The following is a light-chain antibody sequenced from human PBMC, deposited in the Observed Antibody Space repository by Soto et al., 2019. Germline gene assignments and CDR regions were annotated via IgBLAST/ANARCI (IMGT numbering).Light chain of an antibody. CDR1: QSVNSNF. CDR2: AAS. J-gene: IGKJ1*01. Sequence: EILLTQSPGTLSLSPGERATLSCRASQSVNSNFLAWYQQKPGQAPRLLIYAASRRATGLPDRFSGSGSGRDFTLTISRLEPEDFAVYYCQQYDDSLTWTFGQGTKVEIK. CDR3: QQYDDSLTWT. V-gene: IGKV3-20*01.